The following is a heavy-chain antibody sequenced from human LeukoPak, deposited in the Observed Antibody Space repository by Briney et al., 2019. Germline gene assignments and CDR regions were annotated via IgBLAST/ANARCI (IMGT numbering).Heavy chain of an antibody. Sequence: GASVKVSCKASGYTFTSYGINWVRQAPGQGLEWMGWITTYNGDTNYAQKLQGRVTMTSDTSTSTAYMELRSLTSDDTAVYYCARRPGSWYFWFDPWGQGTLVTVSS. CDR3: ARRPGSWYFWFDP. J-gene: IGHJ5*02. CDR1: GYTFTSYG. D-gene: IGHD6-13*01. CDR2: ITTYNGDT. V-gene: IGHV1-18*01.